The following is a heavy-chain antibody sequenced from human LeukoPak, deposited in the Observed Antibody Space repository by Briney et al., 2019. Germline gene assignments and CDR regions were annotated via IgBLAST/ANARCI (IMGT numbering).Heavy chain of an antibody. CDR3: ARDGGVVVVAAGFDY. CDR2: ISRTSESI. D-gene: IGHD2-15*01. V-gene: IGHV3-21*01. Sequence: NSGGSLRLSCAASGFTFNTYSMSWVRQAPGKGLEWVSIISRTSESIFYADSVKGRFTISRDNAKNSLYLQMNGLRAEDTAVYYCARDGGVVVVAAGFDYWGQGTLVTVSS. CDR1: GFTFNTYS. J-gene: IGHJ4*02.